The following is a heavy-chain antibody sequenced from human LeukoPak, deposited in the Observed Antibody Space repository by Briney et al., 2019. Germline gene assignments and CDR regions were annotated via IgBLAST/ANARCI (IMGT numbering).Heavy chain of an antibody. CDR1: GGTFSSCA. J-gene: IGHJ4*02. Sequence: ASVKVSCKASGGTFSSCAIRWVRQAPGQGLEWMGRIIPILGIANYAQKFQGRVTITADKSTSTAYMELSSLRSEDTAVYYCARAPRIAVAGTDYWGQGTLVTVSS. V-gene: IGHV1-69*04. D-gene: IGHD6-19*01. CDR2: IIPILGIA. CDR3: ARAPRIAVAGTDY.